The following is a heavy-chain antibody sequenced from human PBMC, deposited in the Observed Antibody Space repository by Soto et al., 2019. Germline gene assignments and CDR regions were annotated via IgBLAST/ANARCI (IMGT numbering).Heavy chain of an antibody. J-gene: IGHJ5*02. D-gene: IGHD6-13*01. V-gene: IGHV3-30*18. Sequence: QVQLVESGGGVVQPGRSLRLSCAASGFTFSSYGMHWVRQAPGKGLEWVAVISYDGSNKYYADSVKGRFTISRDNSKNTLYLQMNSLRAEDTAVYYCANVAIAAAGTGWFDPWGQGTLVTVSS. CDR1: GFTFSSYG. CDR3: ANVAIAAAGTGWFDP. CDR2: ISYDGSNK.